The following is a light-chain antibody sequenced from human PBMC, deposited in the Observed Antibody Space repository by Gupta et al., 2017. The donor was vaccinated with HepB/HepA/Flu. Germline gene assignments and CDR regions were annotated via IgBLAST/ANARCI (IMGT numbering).Light chain of an antibody. CDR3: QHANSWPRA. CDR2: AAS. V-gene: IGKV1-12*01. Sequence: DIEMTQSPSTVFASAGDRVTLSCRASQDISTSLAWYQHKPGKAPKLLIYAASSGQSGVPARFSGSGSGTDFTLTISNLQPEDFASYYCQHANSWPRAFGQGTKLEIK. J-gene: IGKJ2*01. CDR1: QDISTS.